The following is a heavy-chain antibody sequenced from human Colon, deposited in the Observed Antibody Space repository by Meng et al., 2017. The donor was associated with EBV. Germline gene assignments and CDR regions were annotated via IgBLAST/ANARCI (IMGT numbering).Heavy chain of an antibody. Sequence: QGGQGLLKSPQILSLTCAGYVVSSSGHHWTWIRQPTGKGLELIGEINHSGSTNSNPSLKSRVNISTDTSKNQFSLKVKSVTAADTAVYFCARLYPPDQWLLTSDTSEYWGQGTLVTVSS. CDR3: ARLYPPDQWLLTSDTSEY. CDR1: VVSSSGHH. J-gene: IGHJ4*02. CDR2: INHSGST. V-gene: IGHV4-34*01. D-gene: IGHD6-19*01.